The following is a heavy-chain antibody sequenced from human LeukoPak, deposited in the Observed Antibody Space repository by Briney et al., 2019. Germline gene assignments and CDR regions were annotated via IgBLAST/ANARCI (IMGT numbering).Heavy chain of an antibody. CDR3: AREGGLYSYGAHW. CDR1: GYTFTGYY. J-gene: IGHJ4*02. D-gene: IGHD5-18*01. CDR2: INPNSGGT. Sequence: GASVKVSCKASGYTFTGYYMHWVRQAPGQGLEWMGRINPNSGGTKYAQKFQGRVTMTRDTSISTAYMELSRLRSDDTAVYYCAREGGLYSYGAHWWGQGTLVTVSS. V-gene: IGHV1-2*06.